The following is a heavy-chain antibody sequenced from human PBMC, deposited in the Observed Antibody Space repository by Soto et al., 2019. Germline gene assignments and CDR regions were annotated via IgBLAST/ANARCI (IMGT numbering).Heavy chain of an antibody. Sequence: QVQLQESGPGLVKPSETLSLTCTVSGGSVSSGSYYWSWIRQPPGKGLEWIGYIYYSGSTNYNPSPNSRVTISLDTSKNQASLKLSSVTAADTAVYYCARPLYGSGPMEVWGQGTTVTVSS. CDR3: ARPLYGSGPMEV. CDR2: IYYSGST. V-gene: IGHV4-61*01. D-gene: IGHD3-16*01. J-gene: IGHJ6*02. CDR1: GGSVSSGSYY.